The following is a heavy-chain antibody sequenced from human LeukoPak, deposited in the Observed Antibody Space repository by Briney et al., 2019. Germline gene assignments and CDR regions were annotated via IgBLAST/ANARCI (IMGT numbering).Heavy chain of an antibody. CDR1: GFTVSSNY. J-gene: IGHJ4*02. D-gene: IGHD6-13*01. Sequence: GGSLRLSCAASGFTVSSNYMSWVRQAPGKGLEWVSVIYSGGSTYYADSVKGRFTISRDNSKNTLYLQMNSLRAEDTAVYYCARDPGPYSSSWYEEYDYWGQGTLVTVSS. V-gene: IGHV3-53*01. CDR2: IYSGGST. CDR3: ARDPGPYSSSWYEEYDY.